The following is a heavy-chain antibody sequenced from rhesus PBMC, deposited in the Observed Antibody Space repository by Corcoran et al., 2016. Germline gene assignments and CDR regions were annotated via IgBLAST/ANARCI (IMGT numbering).Heavy chain of an antibody. CDR1: GGSISGSYYY. V-gene: IGHV4S12*01. D-gene: IGHD4-17*01. Sequence: QVKLQESGPGLVKPLETLSLTCAVSGGSISGSYYYWSWIRQPPGKGLEWSGGIYSTYGKTYDNPTINSQVTISKGTAKCQCALELDSVTAAGAAVYYCARERGNCVSYFDYWGQGVLVTVSS. J-gene: IGHJ4*01. CDR2: IYSTYGKT. CDR3: ARERGNCVSYFDY.